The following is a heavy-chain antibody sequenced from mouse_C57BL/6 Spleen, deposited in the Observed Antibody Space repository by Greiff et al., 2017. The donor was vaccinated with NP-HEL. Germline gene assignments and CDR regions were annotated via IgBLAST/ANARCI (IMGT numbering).Heavy chain of an antibody. V-gene: IGHV6-6*01. CDR3: TILGWDGGGMDY. CDR1: GFTFSDAW. J-gene: IGHJ4*01. D-gene: IGHD4-1*01. CDR2: IRNKANNHST. Sequence: DVMLVESGGGLVQPGGSMKLSCAASGFTFSDAWMDWVRQSPEKGLEWVAEIRNKANNHSTYYDESVKGRLTTSRDDSKSSVYLQMNSLGAWDTGIDYCTILGWDGGGMDYWGQGTSVTVSS.